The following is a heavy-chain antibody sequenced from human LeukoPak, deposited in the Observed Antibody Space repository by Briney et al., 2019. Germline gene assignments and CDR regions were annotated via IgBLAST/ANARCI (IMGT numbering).Heavy chain of an antibody. CDR3: TTAAH. Sequence: GGSLRLSCAASGFTFSTYGMHWVRQAPGKGLEWVAFIPYGGRNKYYADSVKGRFTISRDDSKNTLYVQMNSLKTEDTAVYYCTTAAHWGQGTLVTVSS. J-gene: IGHJ4*02. V-gene: IGHV3-30*02. CDR2: IPYGGRNK. CDR1: GFTFSTYG.